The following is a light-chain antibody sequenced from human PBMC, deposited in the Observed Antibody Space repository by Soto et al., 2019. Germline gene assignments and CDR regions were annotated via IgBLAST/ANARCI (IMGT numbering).Light chain of an antibody. CDR1: QSVSSY. CDR3: QQRSNWPPRFT. V-gene: IGKV3-11*01. Sequence: EIVLTQSPATLSLSPGERATLSCRASQSVSSYLAWYQQKPGQAPRLLIYDASNRATGIPARFSGSGSGTDFTLTISSLEPEDFAVYYCQQRSNWPPRFTFGPGTKEDIK. CDR2: DAS. J-gene: IGKJ3*01.